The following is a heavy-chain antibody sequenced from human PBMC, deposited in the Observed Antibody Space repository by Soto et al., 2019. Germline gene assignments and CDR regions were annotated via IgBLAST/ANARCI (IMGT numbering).Heavy chain of an antibody. Sequence: GGSLRLSCAASGFTFSSYAMSWVRQAPGKGLEWVSAISGSGGSTYYADSVKGRFTISRDNSKNTLYLQMNSLRAEDTAVYYCAKDIVVVPAAIHYLGQEPLVTVSS. D-gene: IGHD2-2*01. CDR1: GFTFSSYA. CDR2: ISGSGGST. CDR3: AKDIVVVPAAIHY. J-gene: IGHJ4*02. V-gene: IGHV3-23*01.